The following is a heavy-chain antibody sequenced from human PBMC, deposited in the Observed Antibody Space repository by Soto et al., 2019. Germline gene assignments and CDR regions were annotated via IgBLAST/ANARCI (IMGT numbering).Heavy chain of an antibody. CDR1: GFTLSSYG. V-gene: IGHV3-30*18. Sequence: GGSLRLSCAASGFTLSSYGMHWVRQAPGKGLEWVAVISYDGSNKYYADSVKGRFIISRDNSKDTLYLQMNSLRAEDTAVYYCAKDGGNPGYDFWSGYYGPHYYYYGMDVWGQGTTVTVSS. J-gene: IGHJ6*02. CDR3: AKDGGNPGYDFWSGYYGPHYYYYGMDV. D-gene: IGHD3-3*01. CDR2: ISYDGSNK.